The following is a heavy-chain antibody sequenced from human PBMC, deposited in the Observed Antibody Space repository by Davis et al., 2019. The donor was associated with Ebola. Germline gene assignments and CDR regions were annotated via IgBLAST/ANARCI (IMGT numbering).Heavy chain of an antibody. CDR2: ISSDGSEQ. J-gene: IGHJ4*02. CDR3: ASQGWCGGIPCIHAPSGY. CDR1: GMTFSSYG. D-gene: IGHD2-21*01. V-gene: IGHV3-30*03. Sequence: PGGSLRLSCVVSGMTFSSYGMHWVRQAPGKGLEWVAVISSDGSEQYYGDSVKGRLTISRDNSKNTLYLQMDNLRAEDTAVYYCASQGWCGGIPCIHAPSGYWGQGTPVTVS.